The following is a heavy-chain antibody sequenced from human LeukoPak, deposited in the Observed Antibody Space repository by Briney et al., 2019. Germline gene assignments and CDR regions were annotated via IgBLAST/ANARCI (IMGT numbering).Heavy chain of an antibody. CDR1: GLTFSRFA. J-gene: IGHJ4*02. CDR2: ISGSGDTT. CDR3: AKGHSAHGTGFDY. V-gene: IGHV3-23*01. Sequence: GGSLRLSCAASGLTFSRFAMSWVRQAPGKGLEWVSTISGSGDTTYYADSVKGRFTISRDNLKNTLYVQMNSLRVEDTAVYYCAKGHSAHGTGFDYWGQGALVIVSS. D-gene: IGHD1-1*01.